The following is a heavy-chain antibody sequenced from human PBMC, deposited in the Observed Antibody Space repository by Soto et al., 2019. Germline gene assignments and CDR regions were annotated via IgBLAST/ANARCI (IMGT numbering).Heavy chain of an antibody. V-gene: IGHV4-39*01. CDR1: GGSISSSSYY. CDR3: ARPSIYGDYGDYYYGMDV. J-gene: IGHJ6*02. D-gene: IGHD4-17*01. Sequence: SETLSLTCTVSGGSISSSSYYWGWIRQPPGKGLEWIGSIYYSGSTYYNSSLKSRVTISVDTSKNQFSLKLSSVTAADTAVYYCARPSIYGDYGDYYYGMDVWGQGTTVTVSS. CDR2: IYYSGST.